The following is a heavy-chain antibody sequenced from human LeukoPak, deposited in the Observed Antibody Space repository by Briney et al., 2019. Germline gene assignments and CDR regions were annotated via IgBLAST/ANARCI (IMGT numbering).Heavy chain of an antibody. V-gene: IGHV4-34*01. D-gene: IGHD5-24*01. CDR2: VNHSGST. Sequence: PSETLSLTCAVDGGSFSAYYWSWIRQPPGKGLEWIGEVNHSGSTNYSPSLKSRVTISIDTSKNQFSLKLSSVTAADTAVYYCANVEMATISPPYFDYWGQGTLVTVSS. CDR3: ANVEMATISPPYFDY. J-gene: IGHJ4*02. CDR1: GGSFSAYY.